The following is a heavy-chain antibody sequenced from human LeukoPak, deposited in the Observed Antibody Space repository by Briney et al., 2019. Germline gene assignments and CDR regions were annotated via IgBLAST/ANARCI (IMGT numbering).Heavy chain of an antibody. V-gene: IGHV1-18*01. CDR1: GYTFTSYG. CDR3: AREEKYSSSSGPLDP. D-gene: IGHD6-6*01. J-gene: IGHJ5*02. CDR2: ISANNGDR. Sequence: ASVKVSCKASGYTFTSYGISWVRQAPGQGLEWMGWISANNGDRSYPERLQGRVTLTTDTSTTTAYMELRSLRSDDTAVYYCAREEKYSSSSGPLDPWGQGTLVTVSS.